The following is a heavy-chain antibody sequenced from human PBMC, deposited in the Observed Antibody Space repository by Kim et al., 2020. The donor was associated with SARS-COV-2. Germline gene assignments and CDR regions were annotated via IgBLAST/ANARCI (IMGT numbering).Heavy chain of an antibody. D-gene: IGHD6-6*01. CDR1: GGSFSGYY. V-gene: IGHV4-34*01. CDR3: ASWGPGIAARPNYYYYMDV. Sequence: SETLSLTCAVYGGSFSGYYWSWIRQPPGKGLEWIGEINHSGSTNYNPSLKSRVTISVDTSKNQFSLKLSSVTAADTAVYYCASWGPGIAARPNYYYYMDVWGKGTTVTVSS. J-gene: IGHJ6*03. CDR2: INHSGST.